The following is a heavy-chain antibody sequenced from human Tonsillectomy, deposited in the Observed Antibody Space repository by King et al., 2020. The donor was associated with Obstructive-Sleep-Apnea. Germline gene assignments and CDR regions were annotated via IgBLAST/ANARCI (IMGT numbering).Heavy chain of an antibody. J-gene: IGHJ4*02. Sequence: VQLQESGPGLVKPSQTLSLTCTVSGGSISSGGYYWSWIRQHPGKGLEWIGYIYYSGSTYYNPSLKSRVTISVDTSKNQFSLKLSSVTAADTAVYYCARSTFDKWLRLTYFDYWGQGTLVTVSS. CDR2: IYYSGST. CDR1: GGSISSGGYY. CDR3: ARSTFDKWLRLTYFDY. D-gene: IGHD5-12*01. V-gene: IGHV4-31*03.